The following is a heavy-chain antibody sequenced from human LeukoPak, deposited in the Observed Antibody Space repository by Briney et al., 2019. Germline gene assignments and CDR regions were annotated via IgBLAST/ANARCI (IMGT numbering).Heavy chain of an antibody. D-gene: IGHD5-18*01. CDR2: ILYDGTNK. V-gene: IGHV3-30*02. J-gene: IGHJ4*02. CDR1: GFTFSSFG. CDR3: AKEIPPKGYTAMEDY. Sequence: GGSLRLSCAASGFTFSSFGMHWVRQAPGQGLEWGAFILYDGTNKYYADSVKGRFTISRDNSKNTLSLQMNSLRAEDTAVYYCAKEIPPKGYTAMEDYWGQGTLVTVSS.